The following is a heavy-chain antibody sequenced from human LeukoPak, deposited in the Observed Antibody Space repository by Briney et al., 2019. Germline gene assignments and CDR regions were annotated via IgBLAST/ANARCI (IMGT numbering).Heavy chain of an antibody. Sequence: PGGSLRLSCAASGFTFSSYAMSWVRQAPGKGLEWVSAINGSGGSTYYADSVKGRFTISRDNSKNTLYLQMNSLRAEDTAVYYCARGSHYYDSSGPPSYYFDYWGQGTLVTVSS. CDR2: INGSGGST. CDR3: ARGSHYYDSSGPPSYYFDY. CDR1: GFTFSSYA. J-gene: IGHJ4*02. V-gene: IGHV3-23*01. D-gene: IGHD3-22*01.